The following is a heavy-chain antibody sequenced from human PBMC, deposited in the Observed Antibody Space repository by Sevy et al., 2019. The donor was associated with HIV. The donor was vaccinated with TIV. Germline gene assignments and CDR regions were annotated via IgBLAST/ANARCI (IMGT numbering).Heavy chain of an antibody. J-gene: IGHJ4*02. V-gene: IGHV3-11*01. CDR1: GFTFSDYY. CDR3: ARGDPPIHPGFFEY. CDR2: ISSSGSTI. Sequence: GGSLRLSCAASGFTFSDYYMSWIRQAPGKGLEWVSYISSSGSTIYYADSVKGRFTISRDNARNSPYLQMNSLGAEDTAVYYCARGDPPIHPGFFEYWGQGTLVTVSS.